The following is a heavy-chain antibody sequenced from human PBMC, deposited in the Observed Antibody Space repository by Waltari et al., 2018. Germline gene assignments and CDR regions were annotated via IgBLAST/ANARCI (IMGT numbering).Heavy chain of an antibody. CDR2: MNPNSGNT. CDR1: GYTFTSYD. J-gene: IGHJ4*02. Sequence: QVQLVQSGAEVKKPGASVKVSCKASGYTFTSYDNNWVRQATGQGLEWMGWMNPNSGNTGYAQKFQGRVTITRNTSISTAYMELSSLRSEDTAVYYCARGYCSSTSCSYYFDYWGQGTLVTVSS. CDR3: ARGYCSSTSCSYYFDY. D-gene: IGHD2-2*01. V-gene: IGHV1-8*03.